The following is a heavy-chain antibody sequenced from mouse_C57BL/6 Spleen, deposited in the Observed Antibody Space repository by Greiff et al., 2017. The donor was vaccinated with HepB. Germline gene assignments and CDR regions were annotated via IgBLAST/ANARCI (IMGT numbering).Heavy chain of an antibody. CDR1: GYTFTDYY. V-gene: IGHV1-76*01. CDR3: ASPSIYYYGSSPFDV. Sequence: QVQLKESGAELVRPGASVKLSCKASGYTFTDYYINWVKQRPGQGLEWIARIYPGSGNTYYNEKFKGKATLTAEKSSSTAYMQLSSLTSEDSAVYFGASPSIYYYGSSPFDVWGTGTTVTVSS. J-gene: IGHJ1*03. CDR2: IYPGSGNT. D-gene: IGHD1-1*01.